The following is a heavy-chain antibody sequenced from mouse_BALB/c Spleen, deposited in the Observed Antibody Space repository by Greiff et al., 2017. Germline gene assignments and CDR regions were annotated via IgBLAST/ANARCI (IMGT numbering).Heavy chain of an antibody. CDR1: GFTFSDYY. CDR2: ISDGGSYT. D-gene: IGHD2-14*01. CDR3: AGSTYRYDPWFAY. Sequence: EVHLVESGGGLVKPGGSLKLSCAASGFTFSDYYMYWVRQTPEKRLEWVATISDGGSYTYYPDSVKGRFTISRDNAKNNLYLQMSSLKSEDTAMYYCAGSTYRYDPWFAYWGQGTLVTVSA. V-gene: IGHV5-4*02. J-gene: IGHJ3*01.